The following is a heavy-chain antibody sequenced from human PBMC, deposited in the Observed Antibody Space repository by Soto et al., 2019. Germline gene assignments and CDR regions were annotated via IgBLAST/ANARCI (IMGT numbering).Heavy chain of an antibody. CDR1: GGSFSGYY. CDR3: SSWYYYDSSGYYYVGFGMDV. V-gene: IGHV4-34*01. Sequence: PSETLSLTCAVYGGSFSGYYWSWIRQPPGKGLEWIGEINHRGSTNYNPSLKSRVTISVDTSKNQFSLKLSSVTAADTAVYFCSSWYYYDSSGYYYVGFGMDVWGQGTTVTVSS. J-gene: IGHJ6*02. CDR2: INHRGST. D-gene: IGHD3-22*01.